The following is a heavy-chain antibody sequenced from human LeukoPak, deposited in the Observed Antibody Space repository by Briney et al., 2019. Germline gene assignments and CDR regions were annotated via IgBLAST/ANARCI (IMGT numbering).Heavy chain of an antibody. CDR2: IYTSGST. J-gene: IGHJ5*02. CDR3: AREGYCSSTSCYGFDP. CDR1: GGSISSYY. V-gene: IGHV4-4*07. D-gene: IGHD2-2*01. Sequence: SETLSLTCTVSGGSISSYYWSWIRQPAGKGLEWIGRIYTSGSTNYNPSLKSRVTMSVDTSKNQFSLKLSSVTAADTAVYYCAREGYCSSTSCYGFDPWGQGTLVTVSS.